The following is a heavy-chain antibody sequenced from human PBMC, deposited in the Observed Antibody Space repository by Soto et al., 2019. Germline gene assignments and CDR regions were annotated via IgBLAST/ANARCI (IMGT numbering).Heavy chain of an antibody. CDR1: GGTFSSYT. J-gene: IGHJ4*02. D-gene: IGHD3-10*01. Sequence: SVKVSCKASGGTFSSYTISWVRQAPGQGLEWMGRIIPILGIANYAQKFQGRVTITADKSTSTAYMELSSLRSEDTAVYYCARPSYYGSGSYQVFDYWGQGTLVTVSS. V-gene: IGHV1-69*02. CDR2: IIPILGIA. CDR3: ARPSYYGSGSYQVFDY.